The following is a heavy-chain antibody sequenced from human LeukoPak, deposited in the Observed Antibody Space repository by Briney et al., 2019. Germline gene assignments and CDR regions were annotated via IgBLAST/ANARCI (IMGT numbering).Heavy chain of an antibody. CDR2: IYTSGST. Sequence: SETLSLTCTVSGDSISTSYWSWIRQPAGERLEWIGRIYTSGSTNYNPSLKSRVTMSVDTSKNQFSLKLSSVTAADTAVYYCARDGRFLEWSYDYWGQGTLVTVSS. CDR1: GDSISTSY. V-gene: IGHV4-4*07. J-gene: IGHJ4*02. D-gene: IGHD3-3*01. CDR3: ARDGRFLEWSYDY.